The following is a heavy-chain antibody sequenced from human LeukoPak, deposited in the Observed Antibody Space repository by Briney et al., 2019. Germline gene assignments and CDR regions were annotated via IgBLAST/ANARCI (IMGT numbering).Heavy chain of an antibody. Sequence: GGSLRLSCAASDFSFITYAMSWVRQAPGKGLEWVSTISGGGDATYYADSVKGRFTISRDNSKNTLYLQMNSLRVEDTAVYYCVGGDYWGQGTLVTVSS. V-gene: IGHV3-23*01. CDR2: ISGGGDAT. CDR1: DFSFITYA. J-gene: IGHJ4*02. CDR3: VGGDY.